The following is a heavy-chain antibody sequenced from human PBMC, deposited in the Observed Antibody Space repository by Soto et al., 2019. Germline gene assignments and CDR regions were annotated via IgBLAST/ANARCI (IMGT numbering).Heavy chain of an antibody. Sequence: GGSLRLSCAASGFTFSDYYMSWIRQAPGKGLEWVSYISSSSSYTNYADSVKGRFTISRDNAKNSLYLQMNSLRAEDTAVYYCARDRRIAVAKSAFDIWGQGTMVTVSS. CDR1: GFTFSDYY. D-gene: IGHD6-19*01. CDR2: ISSSSSYT. V-gene: IGHV3-11*06. J-gene: IGHJ3*02. CDR3: ARDRRIAVAKSAFDI.